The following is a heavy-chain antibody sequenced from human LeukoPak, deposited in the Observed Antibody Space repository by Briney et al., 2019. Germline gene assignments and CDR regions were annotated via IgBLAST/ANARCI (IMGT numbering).Heavy chain of an antibody. Sequence: GASVKVSCKVSGYTLTELSMHWVRQAPGKGLEWMGGFDPEDGETIYAQKFQGRVTMTEDTSTDTAYMELSSLRSEDTAVYYCATVSRGPGFNDYGDRGAQSFRYWGQGTLVTVSS. CDR1: GYTLTELS. D-gene: IGHD4-17*01. V-gene: IGHV1-24*01. CDR2: FDPEDGET. CDR3: ATVSRGPGFNDYGDRGAQSFRY. J-gene: IGHJ4*02.